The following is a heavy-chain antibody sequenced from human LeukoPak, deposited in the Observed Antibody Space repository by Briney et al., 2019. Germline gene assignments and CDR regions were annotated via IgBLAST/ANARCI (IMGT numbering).Heavy chain of an antibody. CDR3: AKSQYRGYQLLPFDY. D-gene: IGHD2-2*01. V-gene: IGHV3-23*01. Sequence: PGGSLRLSCAASGFTFSSYAMSWVRQAPGKGLEWVSAISGSGGSTYYADSVKGRFTISRDNSKNTLYLQMNSLRAEDTAVYYCAKSQYRGYQLLPFDYWGQGTLVTVSS. CDR1: GFTFSSYA. J-gene: IGHJ4*02. CDR2: ISGSGGST.